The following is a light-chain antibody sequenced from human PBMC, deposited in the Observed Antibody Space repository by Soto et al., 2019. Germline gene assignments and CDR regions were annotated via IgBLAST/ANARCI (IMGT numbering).Light chain of an antibody. CDR2: GAS. J-gene: IGKJ1*01. Sequence: IVLTQSPPPLSLPPGERATVSGRASQSVSNNYLAWYQQKPGQAPRLLIYGASNRAAGIPDRLSGSGSGTDFTLTIRLEPEDFAVYYCQQYGCSGTLGQGTKVDIK. V-gene: IGKV3-20*01. CDR1: QSVSNNY. CDR3: QQYGCSGT.